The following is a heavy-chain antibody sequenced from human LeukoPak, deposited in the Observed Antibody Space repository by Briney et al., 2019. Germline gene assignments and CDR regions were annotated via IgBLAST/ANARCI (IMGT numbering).Heavy chain of an antibody. J-gene: IGHJ4*02. CDR1: GGSISSDNYY. D-gene: IGHD3-10*01. CDR2: IYTSGST. CDR3: ARERLWFGASFSGLQAWNYFDY. V-gene: IGHV4-61*02. Sequence: PSQTLSLTCTVSGGSISSDNYYWSWIRQPAGTGLEWIGRIYTSGSTNYNSSLKSRVTISVDTSKNQFSLKLSSVTAADTAVYYCARERLWFGASFSGLQAWNYFDYWGQGTLVTVSS.